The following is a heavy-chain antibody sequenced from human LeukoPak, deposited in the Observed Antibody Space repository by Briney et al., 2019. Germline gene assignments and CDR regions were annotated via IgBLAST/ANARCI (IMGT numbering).Heavy chain of an antibody. CDR3: ASNARSGLVDV. D-gene: IGHD3-22*01. V-gene: IGHV4-4*08. CDR2: IYTSGST. CDR1: GGSISSYY. J-gene: IGHJ6*04. Sequence: SETLSLTCTVSGGSISSYYWSWIRQPPGKGLEWIGRIYTSGSTNYNPSLKSRVTISVDTSKNQFSLKLSSVTAADTAVYYCASNARSGLVDVWGKGTTVTISS.